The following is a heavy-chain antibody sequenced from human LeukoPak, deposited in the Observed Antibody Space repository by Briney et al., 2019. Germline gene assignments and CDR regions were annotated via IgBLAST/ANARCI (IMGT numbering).Heavy chain of an antibody. CDR1: GFTFSSHS. CDR2: ISSSSSTI. V-gene: IGHV3-48*01. J-gene: IGHJ4*02. D-gene: IGHD3-9*01. Sequence: GWSLRLSWAAAGFTFSSHSMNWVRQAPGKGLEWVSYISSSSSTIYYADSVKGRFTISRDNAKNSLYLQMNSLRAEDTAVYYCVYFDWLLPTVNWGQGTLVTVSS. CDR3: VYFDWLLPTVN.